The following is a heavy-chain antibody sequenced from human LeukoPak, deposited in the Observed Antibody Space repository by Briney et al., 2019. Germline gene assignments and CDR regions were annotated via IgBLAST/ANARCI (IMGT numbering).Heavy chain of an antibody. CDR2: ISWNSGSI. CDR3: ARGYYYGSGSYYNNAFDI. V-gene: IGHV3-9*01. Sequence: SGGSLRLSCAASGFTFDDYAMHWVRQAPGKGLEWVSGISWNSGSIGYADSVKGRFTISRDNAKNSLYLQMNSLRAEDTALYHCARGYYYGSGSYYNNAFDIWGQGTMVTVSS. CDR1: GFTFDDYA. D-gene: IGHD3-10*01. J-gene: IGHJ3*02.